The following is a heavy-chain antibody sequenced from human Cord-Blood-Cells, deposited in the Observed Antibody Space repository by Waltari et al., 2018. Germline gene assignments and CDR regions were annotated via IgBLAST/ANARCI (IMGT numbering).Heavy chain of an antibody. CDR2: IYTSGST. Sequence: QVQLQESGPGLVKPSETLSLTCTVSGGSISSYYWSWIQQPAGKGLEWIGRIYTSGSTNYNPSLKSRVTMSVDTSKNQFSLKLSSVTAADTAVYYCAREVDCSSTSCYPSYAFDIWGQGTMVTVSS. J-gene: IGHJ3*02. V-gene: IGHV4-4*07. CDR3: AREVDCSSTSCYPSYAFDI. CDR1: GGSISSYY. D-gene: IGHD2-2*01.